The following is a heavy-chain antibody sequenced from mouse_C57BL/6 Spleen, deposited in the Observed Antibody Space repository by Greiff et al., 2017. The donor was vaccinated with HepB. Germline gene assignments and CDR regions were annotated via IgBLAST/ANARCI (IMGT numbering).Heavy chain of an antibody. J-gene: IGHJ2*01. D-gene: IGHD1-1*01. V-gene: IGHV1-22*01. CDR3: ARGSYYYGSRRYYFDY. CDR2: INPNNGGT. CDR1: GYTFTDYN. Sequence: DVKLQESGPELVKPGASVKMSCKASGYTFTDYNMHWVKQSHGKSLEWIGYINPNNGGTSYNQKFKGKATLTVNKSSSTAYMELRSLTSEDSAVYYCARGSYYYGSRRYYFDYWGQGTTLTVSS.